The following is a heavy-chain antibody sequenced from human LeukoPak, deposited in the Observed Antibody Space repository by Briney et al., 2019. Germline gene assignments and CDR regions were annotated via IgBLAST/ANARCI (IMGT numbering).Heavy chain of an antibody. V-gene: IGHV3-23*01. J-gene: IGHJ4*02. D-gene: IGHD5-12*01. CDR3: AKGGYDYVEIGYFDF. Sequence: GGSLRLSCAASGFTFGSYAMTWVRQAPGKGLEWVSVIIASSGSTFYADSVKGRFTISRDNSKNTLYLQMNSLRDEDTAVYYCAKGGYDYVEIGYFDFWGQGTLVTVSS. CDR1: GFTFGSYA. CDR2: IIASSGST.